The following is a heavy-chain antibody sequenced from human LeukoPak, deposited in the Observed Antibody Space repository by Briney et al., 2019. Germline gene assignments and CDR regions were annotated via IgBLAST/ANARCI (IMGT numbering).Heavy chain of an antibody. CDR3: ARDDTGTSYTYYGMDV. CDR1: GLTFSGAW. D-gene: IGHD1/OR15-1a*01. J-gene: IGHJ6*02. Sequence: GGSLRLSCAASGLTFSGAWIHWVRQVPGKGLEWVSYISSGGSTIYYSDSVRGRFTISRDNAKNSLYLQMNSLRAEDTAVYYCARDDTGTSYTYYGMDVWGQGTTVTVSS. V-gene: IGHV3-48*01. CDR2: ISSGGSTI.